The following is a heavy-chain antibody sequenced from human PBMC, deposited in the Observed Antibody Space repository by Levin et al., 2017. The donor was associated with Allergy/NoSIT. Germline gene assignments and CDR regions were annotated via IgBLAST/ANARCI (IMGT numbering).Heavy chain of an antibody. J-gene: IGHJ4*02. Sequence: GASVKVSCKASGYTFTSYYMHWVRQAPGQGLEWMGIINPSGGSTSYAQKFQGRVTMTRDTSTSTVYMELSSLRSEDTAVYYCSRDRVVTSPRMVVTAAFDYWGQGTLVTVSS. V-gene: IGHV1-46*03. CDR2: INPSGGST. CDR3: SRDRVVTSPRMVVTAAFDY. D-gene: IGHD2-21*02. CDR1: GYTFTSYY.